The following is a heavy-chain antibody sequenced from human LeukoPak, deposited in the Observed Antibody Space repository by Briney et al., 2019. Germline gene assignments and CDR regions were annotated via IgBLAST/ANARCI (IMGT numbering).Heavy chain of an antibody. V-gene: IGHV3-21*01. CDR3: ARGCSYGFGY. CDR2: IISSSRYI. Sequence: PGGSLRLSCAASGFTFSSYSMNWVRQPPGKGLQWVSSIISSSRYIYYADSVKGRFTISRDNAKNSLYLQMNCLRAGDTAVYYCARGCSYGFGYWGQGTLVTVSS. CDR1: GFTFSSYS. J-gene: IGHJ4*02. D-gene: IGHD5-18*01.